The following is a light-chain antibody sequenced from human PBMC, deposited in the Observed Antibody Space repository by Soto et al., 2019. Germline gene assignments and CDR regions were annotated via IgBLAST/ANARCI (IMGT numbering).Light chain of an antibody. CDR1: RSISDW. CDR3: LQYSSHSWT. CDR2: DAS. Sequence: QSPSSLSPSVGDRVTITCRASRSISDWLAWYQQKPGKAPELLIFDASNLKSGVSSRFSGSGSGTEFTLTISRLQPDDVATYYCLQYSSHSWTFGQGTKVDIK. V-gene: IGKV1-5*01. J-gene: IGKJ1*01.